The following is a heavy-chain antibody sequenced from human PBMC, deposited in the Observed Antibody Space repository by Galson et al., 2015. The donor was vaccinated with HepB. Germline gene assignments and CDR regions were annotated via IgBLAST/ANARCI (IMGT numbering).Heavy chain of an antibody. V-gene: IGHV1-8*01. CDR1: GYSFSTLD. CDR3: ARGVAAGVDY. J-gene: IGHJ4*02. Sequence: SVKVSCKASGYSFSTLDINWVRQATGQGLEWMGWVSPASGKTAYAQKFQGRITMTRNISISTVYMELSSLRSDDTAVYFCARGVAAGVDYWGQGTLVTVSS. D-gene: IGHD6-13*01. CDR2: VSPASGKT.